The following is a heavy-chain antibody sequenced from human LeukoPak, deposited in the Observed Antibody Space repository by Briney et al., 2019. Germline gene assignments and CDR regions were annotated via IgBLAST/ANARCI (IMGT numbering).Heavy chain of an antibody. CDR2: INHSGST. J-gene: IGHJ6*02. CDR1: GGSFSEYY. CDR3: ARHGSGSYPYYYGMDV. V-gene: IGHV4-34*01. Sequence: SETLSLTCAVYGGSFSEYYWNWIRQPPGKGLEWIGEINHSGSTNYNPSLKSRVTISVDTSKNQFSLKLSSVNAADTAVYYCARHGSGSYPYYYGMDVWGQGTTVTVSS. D-gene: IGHD3-10*01.